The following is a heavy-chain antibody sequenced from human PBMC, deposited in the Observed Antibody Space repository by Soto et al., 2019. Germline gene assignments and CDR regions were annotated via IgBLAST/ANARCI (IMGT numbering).Heavy chain of an antibody. D-gene: IGHD3-10*01. V-gene: IGHV3-53*01. CDR2: SYSGGNT. CDR1: GISVSSNY. J-gene: IGHJ5*01. Sequence: EVQLVESGGGLIQPGGSLRLSCAASGISVSSNYMTWVRQAPGKGLECVSVSYSGGNTYYADSVKGRFTISRDNFKNTFYLQMNSLRAEDTAVYYCAKAYGAGSYFFDSWGQGTLVTVSS. CDR3: AKAYGAGSYFFDS.